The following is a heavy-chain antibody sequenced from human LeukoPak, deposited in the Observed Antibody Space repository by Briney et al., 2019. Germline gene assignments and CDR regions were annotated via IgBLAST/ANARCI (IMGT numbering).Heavy chain of an antibody. CDR2: ISGSGGST. CDR1: GFTFSSYA. CDR3: AKDARDIVVVPAADDY. D-gene: IGHD2-2*01. J-gene: IGHJ4*02. Sequence: GGSLRLSCAASGFTFSSYAMSWVRQAPGKGLEWVSAISGSGGSTYYADSVKGRFTISRDNSKNTLYLQINSLRAEDTAVYYCAKDARDIVVVPAADDYWGQGTLVTVSS. V-gene: IGHV3-23*01.